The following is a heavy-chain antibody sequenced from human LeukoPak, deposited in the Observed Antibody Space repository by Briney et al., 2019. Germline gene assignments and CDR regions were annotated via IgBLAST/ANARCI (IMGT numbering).Heavy chain of an antibody. CDR1: GGSFSGYY. D-gene: IGHD1-1*01. V-gene: IGHV4-34*01. CDR2: INHSEST. CDR3: ARGPYNWNDADAFDI. Sequence: SETLSLTCAVYGGSFSGYYWSWIRQPPGKGLGWIGEINHSESTNYNPSLKSRVTISVDTSKNQFSLKLSSVTAADTAVYYCARGPYNWNDADAFDIWGQGTMVTVSS. J-gene: IGHJ3*02.